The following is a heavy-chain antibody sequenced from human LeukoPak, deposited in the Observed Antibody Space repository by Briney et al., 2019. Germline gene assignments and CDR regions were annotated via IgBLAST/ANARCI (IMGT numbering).Heavy chain of an antibody. V-gene: IGHV3-21*01. Sequence: GGSLRLSCAASGFTFSSYSMNWVRQAPGKGLEWVSSISSSSYIYYGDPVKGRFTISRDNAKNSLYLQMNSLRAEDTAVYYCARAWSGSYYNGFDYWGQGTLVTVSS. J-gene: IGHJ4*02. D-gene: IGHD3-10*01. CDR3: ARAWSGSYYNGFDY. CDR1: GFTFSSYS. CDR2: ISSSSYI.